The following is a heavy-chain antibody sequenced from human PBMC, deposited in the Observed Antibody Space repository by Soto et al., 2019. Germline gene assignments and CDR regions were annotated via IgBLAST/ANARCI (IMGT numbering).Heavy chain of an antibody. CDR1: GGSVSSGSYY. D-gene: IGHD3-22*01. Sequence: SETLSLTCTVSGGSVSSGSYYWSWIRQPPGKGLEWIGYIYYSGSTNYNPSLKSRVTISVDTSKNQFSLKLSSVTAADTAVYYCASNLYYYDSSGFDYWGQGTLVTASS. CDR3: ASNLYYYDSSGFDY. V-gene: IGHV4-61*01. J-gene: IGHJ4*02. CDR2: IYYSGST.